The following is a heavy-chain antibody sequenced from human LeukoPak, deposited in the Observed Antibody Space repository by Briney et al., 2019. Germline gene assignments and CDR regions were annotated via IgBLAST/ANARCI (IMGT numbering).Heavy chain of an antibody. CDR2: INHSGST. CDR1: GGSLKGHF. CDR3: AREGGFYPPLDY. J-gene: IGHJ4*02. D-gene: IGHD3-3*01. V-gene: IGHV4-34*10. Sequence: SETLSLTCAVYGGSLKGHFWCWLRQPPGEGLEWIAEINHSGSTNYNPSLKSRVTMSVDTSTHQFYLTLSSATAAHTGVYYCAREGGFYPPLDYWGQGTLVTVSS.